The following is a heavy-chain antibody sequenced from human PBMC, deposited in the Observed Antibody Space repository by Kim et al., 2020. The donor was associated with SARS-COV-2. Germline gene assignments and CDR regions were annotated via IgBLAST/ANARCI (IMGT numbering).Heavy chain of an antibody. CDR1: GFTFSSYA. V-gene: IGHV3-23*01. J-gene: IGHJ4*02. Sequence: GGSLRLSCAASGFTFSSYAMSWVRQAPRKGLEWVSAISGSGGSTYYADSVKGRFTISRDNSKNTLYLQMNSLRAEDTAVYYCAKTYSSGWSGLRNYFDYWGQGTLVTVSS. D-gene: IGHD6-19*01. CDR3: AKTYSSGWSGLRNYFDY. CDR2: ISGSGGST.